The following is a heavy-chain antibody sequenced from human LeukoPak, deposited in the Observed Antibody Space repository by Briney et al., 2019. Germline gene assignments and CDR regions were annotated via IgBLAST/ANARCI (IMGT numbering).Heavy chain of an antibody. Sequence: SGGSPRLSCAASGFTFSSYWMSWVRQAPGKGLEWVANIKQDGSEKYYVDSAKGRFTISRDNAKNSLYLQMNSLRAEDTAVYYCATSSGHGGFDYWGQGTLVTVSS. V-gene: IGHV3-7*01. CDR3: ATSSGHGGFDY. D-gene: IGHD3-22*01. CDR1: GFTFSSYW. J-gene: IGHJ4*02. CDR2: IKQDGSEK.